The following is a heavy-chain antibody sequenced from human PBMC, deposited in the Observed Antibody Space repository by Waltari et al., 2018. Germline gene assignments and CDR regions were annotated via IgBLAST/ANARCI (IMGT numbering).Heavy chain of an antibody. CDR3: ARDFGVVTPGFYGMDV. D-gene: IGHD3-3*01. J-gene: IGHJ6*02. Sequence: QVQLVQSGAEVKKPGSSVKVSCKASGGTFSSYTISWVRQAHGQGLEWMGRIIPILGIANYAQKFQGRVTITADKSTSTAYMELSSLRSEDTAVYYCARDFGVVTPGFYGMDVWGQGTTVTVSS. V-gene: IGHV1-69*08. CDR2: IIPILGIA. CDR1: GGTFSSYT.